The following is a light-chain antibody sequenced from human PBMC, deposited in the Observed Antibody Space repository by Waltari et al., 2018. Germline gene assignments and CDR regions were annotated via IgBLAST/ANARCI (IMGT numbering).Light chain of an antibody. CDR2: WAS. Sequence: DIVMTQSPDSLGVSLGERATINCKSSQSVLYSSTSRNCLAWFQQRPGQPPKLLIYWASTRESGVPDRFSGSGSGTDFTLTISSLQAEDVAIYYCQQYYTTPYTFGQGTKLDIK. CDR3: QQYYTTPYT. V-gene: IGKV4-1*01. CDR1: QSVLYSSTSRNC. J-gene: IGKJ2*01.